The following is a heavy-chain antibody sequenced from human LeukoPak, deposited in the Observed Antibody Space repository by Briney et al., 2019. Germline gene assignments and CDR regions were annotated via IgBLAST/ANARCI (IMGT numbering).Heavy chain of an antibody. Sequence: NPSETLSLTCTVSGGSISSYYWSWIRQPPGKGLEWIAFIYYNGRTKYNTSLQSRVTISLDTSKHHFSLQLRSVTAADTAMYYWARLLDYYNSGDPDTFDILGQETMVTVSS. V-gene: IGHV4-59*01. D-gene: IGHD3-22*01. CDR3: ARLLDYYNSGDPDTFDI. CDR1: GGSISSYY. CDR2: IYYNGRT. J-gene: IGHJ3*02.